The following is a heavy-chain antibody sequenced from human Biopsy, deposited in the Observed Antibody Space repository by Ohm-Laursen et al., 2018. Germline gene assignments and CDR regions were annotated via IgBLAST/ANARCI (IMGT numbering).Heavy chain of an antibody. CDR3: VKQWGGYNFDS. D-gene: IGHD1-14*01. CDR2: IDVSDYNT. Sequence: SLRLSCAAPGFTFHTYAMNWVRQAPGKGLEWAAHIDVSDYNTYYADSVRGRLTISRDNSKQMVHLEINSLTADDTAVYYCVKQWGGYNFDSWGQGTLVTVSS. CDR1: GFTFHTYA. J-gene: IGHJ5*01. V-gene: IGHV3-23*01.